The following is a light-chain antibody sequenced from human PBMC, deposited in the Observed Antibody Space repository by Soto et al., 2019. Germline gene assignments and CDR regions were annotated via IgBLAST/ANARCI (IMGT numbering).Light chain of an antibody. V-gene: IGLV2-23*02. Sequence: QSVLTQPASGSGSPGQSITISCTGTSSNVGSYKLVSWYQQHPGKAPKLMIFEVNKRPSGVANRFSGSKSGNRPSLTFPGLKVKEEAEYYFASRGGSPPCVFGPGSKVPV. CDR1: SSNVGSYKL. CDR3: ASRGGSPPCV. J-gene: IGLJ1*01. CDR2: EVN.